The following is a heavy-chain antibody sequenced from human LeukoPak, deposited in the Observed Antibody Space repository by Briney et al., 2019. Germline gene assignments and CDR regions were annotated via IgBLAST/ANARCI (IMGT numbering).Heavy chain of an antibody. J-gene: IGHJ4*02. D-gene: IGHD5-12*01. CDR3: ARVGVLWWLRQNYFDY. CDR2: ISGSGGST. Sequence: GGSLRLSCAASGFTFSSYAMSWVRQAPGKGLEWVSAISGSGGSTYYADSVKGRFTISRDNSKNTLYLQMNSLRAEDTAVYYCARVGVLWWLRQNYFDYWGQGTLVTVSS. V-gene: IGHV3-23*01. CDR1: GFTFSSYA.